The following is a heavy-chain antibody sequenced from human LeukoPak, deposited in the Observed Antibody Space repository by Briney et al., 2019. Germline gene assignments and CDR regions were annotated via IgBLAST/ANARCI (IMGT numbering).Heavy chain of an antibody. CDR1: GGSFSGYY. CDR2: INHSGST. CDR3: ARARGYIVGP. Sequence: SETLSLSCAVSGGSFSGYYWSWVRQPPGKGLEWIGEINHSGSTNYNPSLKSRVTISGDTSKNKFSLKLSSVTAADTAVYYCARARGYIVGPWGQGTLVTVSS. J-gene: IGHJ5*02. D-gene: IGHD3-22*01. V-gene: IGHV4-34*01.